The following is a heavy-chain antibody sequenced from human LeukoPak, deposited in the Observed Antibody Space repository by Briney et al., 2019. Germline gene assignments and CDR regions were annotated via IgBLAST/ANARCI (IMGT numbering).Heavy chain of an antibody. Sequence: GGSLRLSCAASGFTFSSYAMHWVRQAPGKGLEYVSAISSNGGSTYYANSVKGRFTISRDNSKNTLYLQMGSLRAEDMAVYYCARDLPAYYYDSSGYPLDYWGQGTLVTVSS. CDR2: ISSNGGST. D-gene: IGHD3-22*01. J-gene: IGHJ4*02. CDR3: ARDLPAYYYDSSGYPLDY. CDR1: GFTFSSYA. V-gene: IGHV3-64*01.